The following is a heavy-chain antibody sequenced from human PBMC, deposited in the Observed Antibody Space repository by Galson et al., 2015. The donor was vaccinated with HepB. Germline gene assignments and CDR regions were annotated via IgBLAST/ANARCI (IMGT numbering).Heavy chain of an antibody. CDR1: GYTFTSYY. J-gene: IGHJ5*02. D-gene: IGHD2-15*01. V-gene: IGHV1-46*01. CDR3: ARGLWGYCSGGSCYWFDP. CDR2: INPSGGST. Sequence: SVKVSCKASGYTFTSYYMHWVRQAPGQGLEWMGIINPSGGSTSYAQKFQGRVTMTRDTSTSTVYMELSSLRSEDTAGYYCARGLWGYCSGGSCYWFDPWGQGTLVTVSS.